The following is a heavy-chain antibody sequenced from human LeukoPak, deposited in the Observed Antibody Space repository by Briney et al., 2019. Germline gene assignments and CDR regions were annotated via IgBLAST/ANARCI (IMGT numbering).Heavy chain of an antibody. D-gene: IGHD3-3*01. CDR1: GGSFSGYY. CDR2: INHSGST. CDR3: ASARKYYDFWSGYGSWFDP. Sequence: SETLSLTCAVYGGSFSGYYWSWIRQPPGEGLEWIGEINHSGSTNYNPSLKSRVTISVDTSKNQFSLKLSSVTAADTAVYYCASARKYYDFWSGYGSWFDPWGQGTLVTVSS. J-gene: IGHJ5*02. V-gene: IGHV4-34*01.